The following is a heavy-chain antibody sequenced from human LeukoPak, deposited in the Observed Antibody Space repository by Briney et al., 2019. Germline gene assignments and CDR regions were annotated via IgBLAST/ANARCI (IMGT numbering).Heavy chain of an antibody. CDR3: ARETLVETTKYFDY. V-gene: IGHV4-4*07. J-gene: IGHJ4*02. CDR2: VYTSGYS. Sequence: SETLSLTCSVSGGSMNTYYWTWMRQPAGKGLEWIGRVYTSGYSKTNPSLQSRVTMSVDTSKRQLSLMLTSLTAADTAVYYCARETLVETTKYFDYGGGGIRVTVSS. D-gene: IGHD4/OR15-4a*01. CDR1: GGSMNTYY.